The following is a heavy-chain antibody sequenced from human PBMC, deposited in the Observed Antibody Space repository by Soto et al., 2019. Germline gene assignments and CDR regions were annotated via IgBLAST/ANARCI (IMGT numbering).Heavy chain of an antibody. D-gene: IGHD1-26*01. CDR1: GFTFSDYN. J-gene: IGHJ6*02. Sequence: GGTLRLSCSASGFTFSDYNMNWVRQAPGKGLEWVSYIRSTSTSIHYAGSVRGRFTISRDSAKSSLYLQMNSLRDEDTAVYYCVIEGIVESPRVCFYYGMDVWGQGTTVTVSS. V-gene: IGHV3-48*02. CDR3: VIEGIVESPRVCFYYGMDV. CDR2: IRSTSTSI.